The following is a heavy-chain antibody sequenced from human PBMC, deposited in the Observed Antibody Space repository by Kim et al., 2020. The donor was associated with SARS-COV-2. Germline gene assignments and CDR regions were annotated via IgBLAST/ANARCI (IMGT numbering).Heavy chain of an antibody. D-gene: IGHD3-10*01. CDR2: ISSSGSTI. V-gene: IGHV3-48*03. CDR1: GFTFSSYE. Sequence: GGSLRLSCAASGFTFSSYEMNWVRQAPGKGLEWVSYISSSGSTIYYADSVKGRFTISRDNAKNSLYLQMNSLRAEDTAVYYCARTGYYGSGSYLLEEYFQHWGQGTLVTVSS. J-gene: IGHJ1*01. CDR3: ARTGYYGSGSYLLEEYFQH.